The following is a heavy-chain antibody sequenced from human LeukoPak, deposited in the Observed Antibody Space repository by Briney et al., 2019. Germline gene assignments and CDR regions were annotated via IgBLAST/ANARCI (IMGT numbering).Heavy chain of an antibody. D-gene: IGHD3-22*01. Sequence: GASVKVSCKASGYIFTGYYMHWMRQAPGQGLEWMGWINPNSGGTNYAQKFQGRVTMTRDTSISTAYMELSRLRSDDTAVYYCARDGPRVSSGYYYGMDVWGQGTTVTVSS. CDR2: INPNSGGT. V-gene: IGHV1-2*02. CDR1: GYIFTGYY. J-gene: IGHJ6*02. CDR3: ARDGPRVSSGYYYGMDV.